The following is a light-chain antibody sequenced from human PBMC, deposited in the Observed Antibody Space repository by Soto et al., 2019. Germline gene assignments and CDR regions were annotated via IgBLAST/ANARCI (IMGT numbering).Light chain of an antibody. CDR3: SSFAGSDAVDVM. CDR1: TSTVATYDL. Sequence: QSALTQPASVSGSPGQSISISCTGTTSTVATYDLVSWYQQHPGKAPRLLIYEATKRHSGTSNRFSGSKSGNTASLTISGLQSEDEAYYYCSSFAGSDAVDVMFGGGTKITVL. V-gene: IGLV2-23*02. J-gene: IGLJ3*02. CDR2: EAT.